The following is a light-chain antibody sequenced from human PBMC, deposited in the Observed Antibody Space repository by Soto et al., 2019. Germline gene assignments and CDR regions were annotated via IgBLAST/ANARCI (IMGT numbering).Light chain of an antibody. V-gene: IGLV1-47*01. CDR1: SSNIGSNY. Sequence: QSVLTQPPSASGTPGQRDTISCSGSSSNIGSNYVYWYQQLPGTAPKLLIYRNNQRPSGVPDRFSGSKSGTSASLAISGLRSEDEADYYCAAWDDSLSGWVFGGGTQLTVL. J-gene: IGLJ3*02. CDR2: RNN. CDR3: AAWDDSLSGWV.